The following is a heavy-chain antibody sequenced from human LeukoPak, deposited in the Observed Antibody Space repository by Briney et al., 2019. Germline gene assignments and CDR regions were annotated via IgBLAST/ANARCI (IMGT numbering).Heavy chain of an antibody. CDR1: GFTFNSFG. D-gene: IGHD4-17*01. CDR2: ISNDGTKK. J-gene: IGHJ4*02. V-gene: IGHV3-30*18. CDR3: AKDPQNGDYAHYFDY. Sequence: GGSLRLSCTASGFTFNSFGMHWVRQAPGKGLEWVAVISNDGTKKSHAASVRGRFTISRDNSQNTLSLQMDSLRPEDTAIYYCAKDPQNGDYAHYFDYWGQGTLVTVSS.